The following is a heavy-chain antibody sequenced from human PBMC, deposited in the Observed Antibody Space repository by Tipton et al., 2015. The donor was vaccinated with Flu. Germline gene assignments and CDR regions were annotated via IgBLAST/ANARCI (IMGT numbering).Heavy chain of an antibody. V-gene: IGHV3-33*01. CDR1: GFTFSSYG. CDR2: IWYDGSNK. CDR3: VRGLYSYYYGMDV. J-gene: IGHJ6*02. D-gene: IGHD2-15*01. Sequence: SGFTFSSYGMHWVRQAPGKGLEWVAVIWYDGSNKYYADSVKGRFTISRDNSKNTLYLQMNSLRAEDTAVYYCVRGLYSYYYGMDVWGQGTTVTVSS.